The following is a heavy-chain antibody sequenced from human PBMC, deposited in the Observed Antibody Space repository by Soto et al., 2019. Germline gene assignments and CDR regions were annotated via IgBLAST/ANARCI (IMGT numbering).Heavy chain of an antibody. D-gene: IGHD2-15*01. J-gene: IGHJ4*02. CDR1: GYSFTTYW. CDR3: DRLRYCSGGNCYGDY. Sequence: GESLKISCKGSGYSFTTYWIGWVRQMPGKGLEWMGVIYGSDSDTRYSPSFQGQATISADKSISTAYLQWSSLKASDTATYYCDRLRYCSGGNCYGDYWGQGTLVTVYS. V-gene: IGHV5-51*01. CDR2: IYGSDSDT.